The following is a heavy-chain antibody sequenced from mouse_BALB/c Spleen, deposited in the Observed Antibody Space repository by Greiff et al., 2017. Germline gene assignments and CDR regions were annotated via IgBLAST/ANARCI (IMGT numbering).Heavy chain of an antibody. CDR3: ARDQDSSGPWFAY. CDR2: ISDGGSYT. Sequence: EVKLVESGGGLVKPGGSLKLSCAASGFTFSDYYMYWVRQTPEKRLEWVATISDGGSYTYYPDSVKGRFTISRDNAKNNLYLQMSSLKSEDTAMYYCARDQDSSGPWFAYWGQGTLVTVSA. D-gene: IGHD3-2*01. V-gene: IGHV5-4*02. CDR1: GFTFSDYY. J-gene: IGHJ3*01.